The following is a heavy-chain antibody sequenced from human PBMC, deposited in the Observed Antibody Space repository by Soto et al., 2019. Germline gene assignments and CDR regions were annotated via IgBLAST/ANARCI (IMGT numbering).Heavy chain of an antibody. CDR2: ISGGGSTT. CDR1: GFKFGSYA. D-gene: IGHD6-19*01. V-gene: IGHV3-23*01. J-gene: IGHJ5*01. CDR3: AKARKYSSPYDS. Sequence: GGSLRLSCATSGFKFGSYAMNWVRQAPGKGLEWVSVISGGGSTTNYADSVRGRFTTSRDSSTDTVYLQMYSLRVEDTAVSYRAKARKYSSPYDSWGQGTLVTVSS.